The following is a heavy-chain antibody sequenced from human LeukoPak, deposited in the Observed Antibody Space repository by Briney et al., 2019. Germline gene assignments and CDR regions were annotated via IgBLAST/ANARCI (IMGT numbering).Heavy chain of an antibody. CDR1: GFTFSSYA. D-gene: IGHD1-26*01. CDR3: VRDLGGRSGH. Sequence: GGSLRLSCAASGFTFSSYAMSWVRQAPGKGLEWVSRINEDGSTTNYADSVKGRSTIFRDNAKNTLYLQMNSLRAEDTAVYYCVRDLGGRSGHWGQGTLVTVSS. CDR2: INEDGSTT. V-gene: IGHV3-74*01. J-gene: IGHJ4*02.